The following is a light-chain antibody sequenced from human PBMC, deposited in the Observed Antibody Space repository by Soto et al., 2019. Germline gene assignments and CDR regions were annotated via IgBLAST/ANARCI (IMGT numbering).Light chain of an antibody. V-gene: IGLV1-44*01. CDR1: SSNIGSNT. J-gene: IGLJ1*01. CDR2: SNN. CDR3: AGWDASLNGYV. Sequence: QSVLTQPPSASGTPGQRVTISCSGGSSNIGSNTVNWYQQLPGTAPKLLIYSNNQRPSGVPDRFSGSKSGTSASLAISGLQSEDEADYYCAGWDASLNGYVFGTGTKVTVL.